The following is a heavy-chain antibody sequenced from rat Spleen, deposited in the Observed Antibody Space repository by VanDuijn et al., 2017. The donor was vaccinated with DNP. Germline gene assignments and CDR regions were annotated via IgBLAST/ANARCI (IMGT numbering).Heavy chain of an antibody. CDR3: AILNYGSYDAMDA. J-gene: IGHJ4*01. Sequence: EVQLQESGPGLVKPSQSLSLTCSVTGYSITSSYRWNWIRKFPGNKLEWMGYINSAGSTNYNPSLKSRISITRDTSKNQFFLQVNSVTTEDTATYYCAILNYGSYDAMDAWGQGSSVTVSS. CDR1: GYSITSSYR. D-gene: IGHD1-3*01. CDR2: INSAGST. V-gene: IGHV3-3*01.